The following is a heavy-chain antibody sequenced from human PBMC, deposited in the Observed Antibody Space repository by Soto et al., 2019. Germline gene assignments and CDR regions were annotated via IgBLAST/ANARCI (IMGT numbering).Heavy chain of an antibody. CDR1: GGTFTSYG. D-gene: IGHD2-2*01. V-gene: IGHV1-69*01. Sequence: QVQLVQSGAEVKKPGSSVKVSCKASGGTFTSYGINWVRQAPGQGLEWMGGIIPMFGTANIAQKFQGRVTITADESTTTAYMELSSLRSEDTAVYFCARVDSVVPAAPYLGWFDPWGQGTLVTVSS. J-gene: IGHJ5*02. CDR3: ARVDSVVPAAPYLGWFDP. CDR2: IIPMFGTA.